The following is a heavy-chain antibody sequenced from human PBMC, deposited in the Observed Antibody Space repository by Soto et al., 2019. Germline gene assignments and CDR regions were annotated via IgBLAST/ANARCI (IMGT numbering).Heavy chain of an antibody. CDR2: IIPIFGTA. J-gene: IGHJ6*02. V-gene: IGHV1-69*12. CDR3: ARLDTAMVIDYYYCGMDV. CDR1: GGTFSSHS. Sequence: QVQLVQSGAEVKKPGSSVKVSCKASGGTFSSHSINWVRQAPGQGLEWMGGIIPIFGTANYAQKFEGRVTITADESTSTAYMELSSLRSEDTAVYYCARLDTAMVIDYYYCGMDVWGQGTTVTVSS. D-gene: IGHD5-18*01.